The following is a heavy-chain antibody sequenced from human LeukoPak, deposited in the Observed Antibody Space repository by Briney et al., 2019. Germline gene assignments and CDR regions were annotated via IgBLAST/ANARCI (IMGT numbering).Heavy chain of an antibody. D-gene: IGHD3-10*02. CDR2: ISGSGGST. J-gene: IGHJ4*02. V-gene: IGHV3-23*01. CDR3: AKAPPDYYVFDY. CDR1: GFTFSNYG. Sequence: GGSLRFSGAASGFTFSNYGIIWFRQAPGKGLKWVSAISGSGGSTYYADSVKGRFTISRDNSKNTLYLQMNSLRAEDTAVYYCAKAPPDYYVFDYWGQGTLVTVSS.